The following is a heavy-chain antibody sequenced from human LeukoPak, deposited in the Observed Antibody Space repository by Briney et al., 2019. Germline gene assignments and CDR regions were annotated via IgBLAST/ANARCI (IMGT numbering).Heavy chain of an antibody. Sequence: GGSLRLSCAASGFTFSSHSMNWVRQAPGKGLEWVSYISSSSSTIYYADSVKGRFTISRDNAKNSLYLQMNSLRAEDTAVYYCARDRGSSGWYYFDYWGQGTLVTVSS. CDR1: GFTFSSHS. J-gene: IGHJ4*02. CDR2: ISSSSSTI. V-gene: IGHV3-48*01. CDR3: ARDRGSSGWYYFDY. D-gene: IGHD6-19*01.